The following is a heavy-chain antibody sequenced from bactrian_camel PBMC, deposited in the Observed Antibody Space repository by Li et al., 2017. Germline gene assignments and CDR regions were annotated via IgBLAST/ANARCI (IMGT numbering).Heavy chain of an antibody. CDR2: INSGGGTT. J-gene: IGHJ7*01. Sequence: DVQLVESGGGLVQPGGSLRLPCVASGFTFSRVDMNWVRQAPGKGFEWVSGINSGGGTTNYADSVKGRFTISRDNAKNTVYLQLNSLKTEDMAMYYCAKDAAGASWWGYGMDYWGKGTQVTVS. V-gene: IGHV3S40*01. D-gene: IGHD6*01. CDR1: GFTFSRVD.